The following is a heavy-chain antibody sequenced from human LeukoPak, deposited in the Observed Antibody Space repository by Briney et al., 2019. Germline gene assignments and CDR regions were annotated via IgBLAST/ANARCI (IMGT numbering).Heavy chain of an antibody. D-gene: IGHD6-13*01. V-gene: IGHV4-39*01. CDR2: IYYSGST. CDR1: GGSISSSSYY. J-gene: IGHJ4*02. Sequence: SETLSLTCTVSGGSISSSSYYWGWIRQPPGKGLEWIGSIYYSGSTYYNPSLKSRVTISVDTSKNQFSLKLSSVTAADTAVYYCARSSYSSSWYHYYFDYWGQGTLVTVSS. CDR3: ARSSYSSSWYHYYFDY.